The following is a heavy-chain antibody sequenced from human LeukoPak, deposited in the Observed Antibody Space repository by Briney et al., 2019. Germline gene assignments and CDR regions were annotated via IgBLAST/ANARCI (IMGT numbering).Heavy chain of an antibody. J-gene: IGHJ4*02. Sequence: ASVKVSCKASGYTFTSYYMHWVRQAPGQGLEWMGWINPNSGGTNYAQKFQGRVSMTTDTATSTAYMELRSLRSDDTAVYYCARVGEYCSGESCFDYWGQGTLVTVSS. CDR2: INPNSGGT. V-gene: IGHV1-2*02. CDR3: ARVGEYCSGESCFDY. D-gene: IGHD2-15*01. CDR1: GYTFTSYY.